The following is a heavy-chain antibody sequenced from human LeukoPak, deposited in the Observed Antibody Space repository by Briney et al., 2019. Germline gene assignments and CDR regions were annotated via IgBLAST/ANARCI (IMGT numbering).Heavy chain of an antibody. CDR2: INAGNGNT. CDR1: GYTFTSYA. CDR3: VPGYLGYCSSTSCYTLSYYYYYGMDV. D-gene: IGHD2-2*02. Sequence: GASVKVSCKASGYTFTSYAMHWVRQAPGQRLEWMGWINAGNGNTKYSQKFQGRVTITRDTSASTAYMELSSLRSEDTAVYYCVPGYLGYCSSTSCYTLSYYYYYGMDVWGQGTTVTVSS. V-gene: IGHV1-3*01. J-gene: IGHJ6*02.